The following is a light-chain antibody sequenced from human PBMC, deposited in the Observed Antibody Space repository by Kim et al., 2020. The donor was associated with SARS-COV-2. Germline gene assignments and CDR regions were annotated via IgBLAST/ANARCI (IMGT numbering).Light chain of an antibody. CDR3: LQHNSFPLT. J-gene: IGKJ4*01. V-gene: IGKV1-17*01. CDR2: ATS. Sequence: ASVGDRVTITCRASQEIRNDLGWYQQQPGKAPKRLIYATSTLQSGGPSRFSGSGSETEFTLTISSLQPEDFATYYCLQHNSFPLTFGGGTKVDIK. CDR1: QEIRND.